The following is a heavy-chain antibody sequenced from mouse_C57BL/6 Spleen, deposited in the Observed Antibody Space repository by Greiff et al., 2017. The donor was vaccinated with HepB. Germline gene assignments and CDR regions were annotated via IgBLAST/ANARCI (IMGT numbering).Heavy chain of an antibody. V-gene: IGHV5-9*01. CDR1: GFTFSSYT. Sequence: DVQLVESGGGLVKPGGSLKLSCAASGFTFSSYTMSWVRQTPEKRLEWVATISGGGGNTYYPDSVKGRFTISRDNATNTLYLQMSSLSSEDTDLYYYSRHDLPDYDYDDYYAMDYWGQGTSVTVSS. CDR3: SRHDLPDYDYDDYYAMDY. D-gene: IGHD2-4*01. CDR2: ISGGGGNT. J-gene: IGHJ4*01.